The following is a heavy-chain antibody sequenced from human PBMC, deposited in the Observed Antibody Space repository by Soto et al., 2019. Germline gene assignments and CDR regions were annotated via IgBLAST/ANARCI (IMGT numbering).Heavy chain of an antibody. V-gene: IGHV3-21*01. CDR3: ARTLNCSSTSCYRKTYGMDV. J-gene: IGHJ6*02. CDR2: ISSSSSYI. CDR1: GFTFSSYS. Sequence: GGVLRLSCAASGFTFSSYSMNWVRQAPGKGLEWVSSISSSSSYIYYADSVKGRFTISRDNAKNSLYLQMNSLRAEDTAVYYCARTLNCSSTSCYRKTYGMDVWGQGTTVTVSS. D-gene: IGHD2-2*01.